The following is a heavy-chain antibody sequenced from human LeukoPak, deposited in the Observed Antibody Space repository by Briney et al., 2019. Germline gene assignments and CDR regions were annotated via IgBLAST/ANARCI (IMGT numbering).Heavy chain of an antibody. CDR2: INSDVSST. D-gene: IGHD1-7*01. CDR3: ARGTTGKRYYFDY. CDR1: GFTFSSYW. J-gene: IGHJ4*02. Sequence: GGSLRLSCAASGFTFSSYWMHWVRQAPGKGLVWVSRINSDVSSTSYADSVKGRFTISRDTAKNTLYLQMNSLRAEDTAVYYCARGTTGKRYYFDYWGQGTLVTVSS. V-gene: IGHV3-74*01.